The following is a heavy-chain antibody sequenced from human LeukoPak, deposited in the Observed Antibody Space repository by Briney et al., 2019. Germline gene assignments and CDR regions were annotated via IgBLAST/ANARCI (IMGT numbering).Heavy chain of an antibody. Sequence: PSETLSLTCAVYGGSFSGYYWSWIRQPPGKGLEWIGEINHSGSTNYNPSLKSRVTIPVDTSKNQFSLKLSSVTAADTAVYYCARGVRGSFFNWFDPWGQGTLVTVSS. V-gene: IGHV4-34*01. CDR1: GGSFSGYY. CDR2: INHSGST. CDR3: ARGVRGSFFNWFDP. J-gene: IGHJ5*02. D-gene: IGHD3-10*01.